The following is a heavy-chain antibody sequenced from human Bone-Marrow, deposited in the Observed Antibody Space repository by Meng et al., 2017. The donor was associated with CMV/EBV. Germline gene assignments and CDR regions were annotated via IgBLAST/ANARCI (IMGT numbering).Heavy chain of an antibody. V-gene: IGHV3-30*02. J-gene: IGHJ4*02. CDR2: IRYDGSNK. D-gene: IGHD5-24*01. CDR3: ARDRGWDGDNYVGSYFDY. Sequence: GESLKISCAASGFTFSSYGMHWVRQAPGKGLEWVAFIRYDGSNKYYADSVKGRFTISRDNSKNTLYLQMNSLRAEDTAVYYCARDRGWDGDNYVGSYFDYWGQGTLVTVSS. CDR1: GFTFSSYG.